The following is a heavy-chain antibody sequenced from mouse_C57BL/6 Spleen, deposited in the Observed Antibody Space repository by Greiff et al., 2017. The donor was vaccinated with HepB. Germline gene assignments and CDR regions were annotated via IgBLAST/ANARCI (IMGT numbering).Heavy chain of an antibody. Sequence: QVQLQQSGAELMKPGASVKLSCKASGYTFTGYWIEWVKQRPGHGLEWIGEIVPGSGSTNYNEKFKGKATFTADTSSNTAYMQLSSLTSEDSAIYYCARFGRWLPFAYWGQGTLVTVSA. V-gene: IGHV1-9*01. D-gene: IGHD2-3*01. CDR2: IVPGSGST. J-gene: IGHJ3*01. CDR3: ARFGRWLPFAY. CDR1: GYTFTGYW.